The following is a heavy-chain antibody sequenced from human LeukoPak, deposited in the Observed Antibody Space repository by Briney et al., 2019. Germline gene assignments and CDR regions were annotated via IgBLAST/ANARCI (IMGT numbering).Heavy chain of an antibody. CDR1: GYTFTSYY. Sequence: GASVKVSCKASGYTFTSYYMHWVRQAPGQGLEWMGIINPSGGSTSYAQKFQGRVTITADESTSTAYMELSSLRSEDTAVYYCAREWSLRYNWNYVPSDLEYYFDYWGQGTLVTVSS. J-gene: IGHJ4*02. CDR3: AREWSLRYNWNYVPSDLEYYFDY. V-gene: IGHV1-46*01. CDR2: INPSGGST. D-gene: IGHD1-7*01.